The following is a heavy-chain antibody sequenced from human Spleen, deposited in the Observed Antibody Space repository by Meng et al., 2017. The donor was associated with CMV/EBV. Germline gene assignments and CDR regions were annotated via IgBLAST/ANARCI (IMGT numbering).Heavy chain of an antibody. CDR3: AKDVRSRGLHYYYYGLDV. CDR1: GFTFISYG. J-gene: IGHJ6*02. Sequence: GESLKISCAASGFTFISYGIHWVRQAPGKGLEWVAFVRHDESDKYYADSVKGRFIISRENSKNTLSLQMNSLRGDDTAVYYCAKDVRSRGLHYYYYGLDVWGQGTTVTVSS. V-gene: IGHV3-30*02. D-gene: IGHD3-16*01. CDR2: VRHDESDK.